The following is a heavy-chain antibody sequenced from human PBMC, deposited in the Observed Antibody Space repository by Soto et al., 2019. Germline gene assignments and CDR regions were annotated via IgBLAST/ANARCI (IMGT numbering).Heavy chain of an antibody. CDR1: GYTFTSYG. CDR3: ARDRGGNGMDV. Sequence: QVQLVQSGAEVKKPGASVKVSCKASGYTFTSYGISWVRQAPGQGLEWMGWISAYNGNTNYALKLQGRVTMTTDTAARTVYMELRSLRSDDRAVYYCARDRGGNGMDVWGQGTTVSVSS. CDR2: ISAYNGNT. V-gene: IGHV1-18*01. J-gene: IGHJ6*02.